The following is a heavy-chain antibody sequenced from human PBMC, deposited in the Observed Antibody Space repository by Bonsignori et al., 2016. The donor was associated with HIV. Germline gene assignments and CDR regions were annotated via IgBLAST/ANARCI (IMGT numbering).Heavy chain of an antibody. V-gene: IGHV3-48*02. CDR1: GFTFSSYS. CDR3: ATDEAVAGIALDY. J-gene: IGHJ4*02. D-gene: IGHD6-19*01. Sequence: GESLKISCAASGFTFSSYSMNWVRQAPGKGLEWVSYISSSSSTIYYADSVKGRFTISRDNAKNSLYLQMNSLRDEDTAVYYCATDEAVAGIALDYWGQGTLVTVSS. CDR2: ISSSSSTI.